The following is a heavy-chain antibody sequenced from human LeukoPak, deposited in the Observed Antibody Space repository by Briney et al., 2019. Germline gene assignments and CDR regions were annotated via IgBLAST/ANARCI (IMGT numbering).Heavy chain of an antibody. CDR3: ARVLLWLGELSPNWFDP. D-gene: IGHD3-10*01. V-gene: IGHV4-59*08. CDR1: GGSISSYY. J-gene: IGHJ5*02. Sequence: SETLSLTCTVSGGSISSYYWSWIRQPPGKGLEWIGYIYYSGGTNYNPSLKSRVTISVDTSKNQFSLKLSSVTAADTAVYYCARVLLWLGELSPNWFDPWGQGTLVTVSS. CDR2: IYYSGGT.